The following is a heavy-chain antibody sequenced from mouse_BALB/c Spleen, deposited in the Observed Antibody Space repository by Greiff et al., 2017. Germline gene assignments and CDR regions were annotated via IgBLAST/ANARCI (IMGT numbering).Heavy chain of an antibody. J-gene: IGHJ3*01. CDR2: IYPGGGYT. D-gene: IGHD2-2*01. CDR1: GYTFTNYW. Sequence: VKLVESGAELVRPGTSVKISCKASGYTFTNYWLGWVKQRPGHGLEWIGDIYPGGGYTNYNEKFKGKATLTADTSSSTAYMQLSSLTSEDSAVYFCARSWLRLEAWFAYWGQGTLVTVSA. CDR3: ARSWLRLEAWFAY. V-gene: IGHV1-63*02.